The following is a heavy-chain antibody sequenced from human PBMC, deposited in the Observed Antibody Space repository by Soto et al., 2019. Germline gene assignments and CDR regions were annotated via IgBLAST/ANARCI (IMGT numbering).Heavy chain of an antibody. CDR1: CGSISFNY. D-gene: IGHD6-13*01. Sequence: SEALALPCIVSCGSISFNYWSWIRHRPGKGLEWIGYVYNSGSTNYKPSLKSRVTISEHTSKSQFSLKVNSMTEADTAVYYCARSSREAVAGYTLDNWGQGILVTVSS. V-gene: IGHV4-59*01. CDR3: ARSSREAVAGYTLDN. CDR2: VYNSGST. J-gene: IGHJ4*02.